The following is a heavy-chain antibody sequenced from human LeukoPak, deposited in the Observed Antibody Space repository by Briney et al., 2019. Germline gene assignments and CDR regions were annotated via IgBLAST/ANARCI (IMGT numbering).Heavy chain of an antibody. V-gene: IGHV4-61*08. CDR2: IYYSGST. CDR3: ARHPHQSYCGGDCYFFFDY. D-gene: IGHD2-21*02. Sequence: SEALSLTCTVSGGSISSGDYSWRWIRQPPGKGLEWIGYIYYSGSTNYNPSLKSRVTISVDTSKNQFSLKLSSVPAADTAVYYCARHPHQSYCGGDCYFFFDYWGQGTLVTVSS. J-gene: IGHJ4*02. CDR1: GGSISSGDYS.